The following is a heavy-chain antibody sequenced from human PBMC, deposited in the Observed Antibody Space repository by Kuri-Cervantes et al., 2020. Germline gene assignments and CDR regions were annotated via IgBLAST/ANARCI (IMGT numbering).Heavy chain of an antibody. D-gene: IGHD2-8*01. CDR1: GFTFSNYA. J-gene: IGHJ6*02. V-gene: IGHV3-30-3*01. CDR2: ISYDGSNK. CDR3: AKDSVYCTNGVCGTVRRDYYYYYGMDV. Sequence: GGSLRLSCAASGFTFSNYAMHWVRQAPGKGLEWVAVISYDGSNKYYADSVKGRFTISRDNSKNTLYLQMNSLRAEDTAVYYCAKDSVYCTNGVCGTVRRDYYYYYGMDVWGQGTTVTVSS.